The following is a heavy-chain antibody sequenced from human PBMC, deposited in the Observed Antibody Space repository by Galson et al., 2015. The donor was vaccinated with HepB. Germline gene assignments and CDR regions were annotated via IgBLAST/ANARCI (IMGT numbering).Heavy chain of an antibody. V-gene: IGHV3-64*01. D-gene: IGHD3-3*01. J-gene: IGHJ6*03. CDR2: ISSNGGST. Sequence: SLRLSCAASGFTFSSYAMHWVRQAPGKGLEYVSAISSNGGSTYYANSVKGRFTISRDNSKNTLYLQMGSLRAEDMAVYYCARGGTYYDFWSGYSDMDVWGKGTTVTVSS. CDR3: ARGGTYYDFWSGYSDMDV. CDR1: GFTFSSYA.